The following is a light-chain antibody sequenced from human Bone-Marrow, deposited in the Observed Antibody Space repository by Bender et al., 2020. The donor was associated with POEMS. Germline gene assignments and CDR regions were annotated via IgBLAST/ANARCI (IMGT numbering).Light chain of an antibody. J-gene: IGLJ1*01. CDR1: NSDIGSYNY. Sequence: QSALTQPASVSGSPGQSITFSCTGTNSDIGSYNYVSWYQHYPGKAPKLILYDVRNRPSGVSNRFSGSKSGNTASLTISGLQPEDEAEYYCCSYAGNTVFGSGTRVTVL. V-gene: IGLV2-14*03. CDR2: DVR. CDR3: CSYAGNTV.